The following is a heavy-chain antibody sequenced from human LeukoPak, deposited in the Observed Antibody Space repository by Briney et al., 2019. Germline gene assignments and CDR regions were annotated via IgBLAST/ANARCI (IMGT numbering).Heavy chain of an antibody. V-gene: IGHV4-34*01. CDR2: ISHSGTT. CDR1: GGSFSGYY. J-gene: IGHJ6*03. D-gene: IGHD3-10*01. Sequence: SETLSLTCAVYGGSFSGYYWTWIRQPPGKGLEWIAEISHSGTTNYNPALKSRVTISVDTSKNQFSLKLSSVTAADTAVYYCARGPYYGSGSYYDYYYYYYMDVWGKGTTVTISS. CDR3: ARGPYYGSGSYYDYYYYYYMDV.